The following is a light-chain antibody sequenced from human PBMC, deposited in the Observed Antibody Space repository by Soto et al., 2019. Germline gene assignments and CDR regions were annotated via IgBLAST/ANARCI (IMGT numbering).Light chain of an antibody. J-gene: IGLJ2*01. CDR2: EVS. V-gene: IGLV2-14*01. Sequence: QSALTQPASVSGSPGQSITISCTGTSSDVGGYNYVSWYQQHPGKAPKLMIYEVSNRPSGVSNRFSGSKSGNTASLTISGLQPEDEAAYYCSSYTSSSTLVFGGGTKVTVL. CDR1: SSDVGGYNY. CDR3: SSYTSSSTLV.